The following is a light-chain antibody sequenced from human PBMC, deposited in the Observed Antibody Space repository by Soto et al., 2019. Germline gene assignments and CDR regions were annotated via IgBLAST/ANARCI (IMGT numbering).Light chain of an antibody. J-gene: IGKJ1*01. CDR2: GAS. V-gene: IGKV3-15*01. CDR3: QQYNNWPRT. CDR1: QSVTNN. Sequence: EIVMTQSPATLSVSPGERATLSCRASQSVTNNLAWYQQKPGPAPRLLIYGASTRATGIPARFTGSGSGTEFPLPISSLQSEDFAVYYCQQYNNWPRTFGQGTKVEIK.